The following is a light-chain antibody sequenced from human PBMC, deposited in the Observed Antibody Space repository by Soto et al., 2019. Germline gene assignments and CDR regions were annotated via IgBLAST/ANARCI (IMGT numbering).Light chain of an antibody. V-gene: IGKV3-20*01. J-gene: IGKJ1*01. CDR2: AAS. Sequence: EIVLTQSPGTLSSSPGERATLSCRASESVSSNYLAWYQQRPGQAPRLLIYAASISARGIPDRFGGSGSWTDFPLTVSRLEPEDFAVYYCQQYGSAPWTFDQGTKV. CDR1: ESVSSNY. CDR3: QQYGSAPWT.